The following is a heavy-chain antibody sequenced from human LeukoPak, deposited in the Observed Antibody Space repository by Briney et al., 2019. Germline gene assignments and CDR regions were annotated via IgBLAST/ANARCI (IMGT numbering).Heavy chain of an antibody. CDR2: INPNSGGT. V-gene: IGHV1-2*02. J-gene: IGHJ4*02. CDR3: ARARPYDFWSGPFDY. D-gene: IGHD3-3*01. CDR1: GYTFTGYY. Sequence: ASVKVSCKASGYTFTGYYMHWVRQAPGQGLEWMGWINPNSGGTNYAQKFQGGVTMTRDTSISTAYMELSRLRSDDTAVYYCARARPYDFWSGPFDYWGQGTLVTVSS.